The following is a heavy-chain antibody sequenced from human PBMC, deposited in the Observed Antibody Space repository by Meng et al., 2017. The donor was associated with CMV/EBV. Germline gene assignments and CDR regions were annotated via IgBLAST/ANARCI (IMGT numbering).Heavy chain of an antibody. Sequence: GESLKISCAASGFTFSSYEMNWVRQAPGKGLEWVAYISSRGSTIYYADSVKDRFTISRDNAKNSLYLQMNSLRAEDTAVYYCARVLGSSSLYYYYGMDVWGQGTTVTVSS. CDR1: GFTFSSYE. J-gene: IGHJ6*02. CDR2: ISSRGSTI. V-gene: IGHV3-48*03. D-gene: IGHD6-6*01. CDR3: ARVLGSSSLYYYYGMDV.